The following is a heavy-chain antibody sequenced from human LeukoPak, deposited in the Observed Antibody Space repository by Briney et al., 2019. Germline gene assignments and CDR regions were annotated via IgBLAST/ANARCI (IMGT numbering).Heavy chain of an antibody. V-gene: IGHV4-34*01. D-gene: IGHD2-2*01. CDR1: GGSFSGYY. J-gene: IGHJ6*04. CDR3: ARGTFVVVPAHYGMDV. Sequence: SETLSLTCAVYGGSFSGYYWSWIRQPPGKGLEWIGKINHSGSTNYNPSLKSRVTISVDTSKNQFSLKLSSVTAADTAVYYCARGTFVVVPAHYGMDVWGKGTTVTVSS. CDR2: INHSGST.